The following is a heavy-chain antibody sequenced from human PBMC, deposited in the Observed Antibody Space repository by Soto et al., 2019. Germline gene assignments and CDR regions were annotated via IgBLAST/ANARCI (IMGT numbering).Heavy chain of an antibody. J-gene: IGHJ4*02. CDR3: ARGMYYYDSSGPNTGWGGY. D-gene: IGHD3-22*01. V-gene: IGHV3-74*01. Sequence: EVQLVESGGGLVQPGGSLRLSCTASGFSFSSYWMHWVRQAPGKGPVWVSRINSDGSSIRYTDSVKGRFTISRDNTKNTLYLQMNSLRVEDTAVYYCARGMYYYDSSGPNTGWGGYWGQGTLVTVSS. CDR2: INSDGSSI. CDR1: GFSFSSYW.